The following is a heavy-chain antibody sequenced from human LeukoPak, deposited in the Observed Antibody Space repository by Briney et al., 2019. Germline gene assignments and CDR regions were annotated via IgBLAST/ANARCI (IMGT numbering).Heavy chain of an antibody. J-gene: IGHJ4*02. V-gene: IGHV4-59*08. CDR1: GGSISSYY. D-gene: IGHD3-10*01. CDR2: INDSGST. CDR3: ARQGWFGELLSPLDY. Sequence: PSETLSLTCTVSGGSISSYYWSWIRQPPGKGLEWIGYINDSGSTNSNPSLKSRVTMSVDTSKNQFSLKLSSVTASDTAVYYCARQGWFGELLSPLDYWGQGTLVTVSS.